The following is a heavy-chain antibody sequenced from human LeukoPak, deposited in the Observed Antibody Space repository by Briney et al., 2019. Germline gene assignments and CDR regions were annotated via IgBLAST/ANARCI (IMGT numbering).Heavy chain of an antibody. V-gene: IGHV3-23*01. D-gene: IGHD3-10*01. CDR2: ISGSGGST. CDR3: ASGSGRFDYYYGMDV. CDR1: GFTFSSYA. J-gene: IGHJ6*02. Sequence: GGSLRLSCAASGFTFSSYAMSWVRQAPGKGLEWVSAISGSGGSTYYADSVKGRFTISRDNSKNTLYLQMNSLRAEDTAVYYCASGSGRFDYYYGMDVWGQGTTVTVSS.